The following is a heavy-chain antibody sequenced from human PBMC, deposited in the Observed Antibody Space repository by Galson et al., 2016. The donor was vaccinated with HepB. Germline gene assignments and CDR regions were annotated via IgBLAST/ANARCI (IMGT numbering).Heavy chain of an antibody. Sequence: SLRLSCAASGFTVSNNYMRWVRQAPGKGLEWVSLIYNGGSTYYAASVKGRFTISRDSSKNTLYLQMNSLRAEDTAVYYWARNLHCSGGSCYGAWCQVTLVTVSA. D-gene: IGHD2-15*01. CDR2: IYNGGST. V-gene: IGHV3-66*01. CDR3: ARNLHCSGGSCYGA. J-gene: IGHJ5*02. CDR1: GFTVSNNY.